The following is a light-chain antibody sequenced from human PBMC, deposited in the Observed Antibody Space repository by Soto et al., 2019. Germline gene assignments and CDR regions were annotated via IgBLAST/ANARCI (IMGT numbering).Light chain of an antibody. J-gene: IGKJ5*01. CDR2: DAS. CDR1: QSVRSY. V-gene: IGKV3-11*01. Sequence: EIVLTQSPATLSLSPGERATLSCRASQSVRSYLAWYQQKPGQAPRLLIYDASDRATGIPARFSGSGSGTAFTLTISSLEPEDFAVYYCQQRSNYITFGQGTRLEIK. CDR3: QQRSNYIT.